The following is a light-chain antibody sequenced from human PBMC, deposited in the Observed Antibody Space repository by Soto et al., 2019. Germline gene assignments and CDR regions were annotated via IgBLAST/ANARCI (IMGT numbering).Light chain of an antibody. J-gene: IGLJ3*02. CDR2: ATN. Sequence: QSVLTQPPSASGTPGQRVTISCSGSSSNIGSNTVNWYQQLPGTAPRLLIYATNQRPSGVPDRFSGSKSGTSASLAVNGLQSEDEADYYCAAWDDSLNGPLFGGGTKVTVL. CDR1: SSNIGSNT. V-gene: IGLV1-44*01. CDR3: AAWDDSLNGPL.